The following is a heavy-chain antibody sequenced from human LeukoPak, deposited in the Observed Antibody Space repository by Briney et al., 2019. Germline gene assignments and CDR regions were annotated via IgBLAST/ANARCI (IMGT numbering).Heavy chain of an antibody. D-gene: IGHD1-26*01. V-gene: IGHV4-61*08. CDR3: ARVQVGAATFDY. J-gene: IGHJ4*02. CDR2: IYYSGST. Sequence: PSETLSLTCTVSGGSISSSGYYWSWIRQPAGKGLEWIGYIYYSGSTNYNPSLKSRVTISVDTSKNQFSLKLSSVTAADTAVYYCARVQVGAATFDYWGQGTLVTVSP. CDR1: GGSISSSGYY.